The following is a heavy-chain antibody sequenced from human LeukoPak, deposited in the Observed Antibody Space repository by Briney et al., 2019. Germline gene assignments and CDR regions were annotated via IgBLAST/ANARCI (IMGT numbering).Heavy chain of an antibody. CDR3: ARGSTYYDSSGQVPFDY. D-gene: IGHD3-22*01. J-gene: IGHJ4*02. V-gene: IGHV3-48*01. CDR1: GFTFSTYS. Sequence: GGSLRLSGAASGFTFSTYSMNWVRQAPGKGLEWVSYISSSSSTIYYADSVKGRFTISRDNAKNSLYLQMNSLRAEDTAVYYCARGSTYYDSSGQVPFDYWGQGTLVTVSS. CDR2: ISSSSSTI.